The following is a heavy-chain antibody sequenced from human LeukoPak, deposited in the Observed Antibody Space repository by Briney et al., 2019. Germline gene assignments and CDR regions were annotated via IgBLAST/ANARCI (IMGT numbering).Heavy chain of an antibody. CDR1: GSTFSSSA. D-gene: IGHD3-9*01. V-gene: IGHV3-23*01. CDR2: ISDSGGST. CDR3: AKVSESNYDFLTGYYTPYYFDY. J-gene: IGHJ4*02. Sequence: GRSLRLACPAAGSTFSSSAMSWDRQAQGKGLEWVSAISDSGGSTYYAYFEKGQFTISRDNSKNMLYLQMNSLRAEDTAVYYCAKVSESNYDFLTGYYTPYYFDYWGQGTLVTVSS.